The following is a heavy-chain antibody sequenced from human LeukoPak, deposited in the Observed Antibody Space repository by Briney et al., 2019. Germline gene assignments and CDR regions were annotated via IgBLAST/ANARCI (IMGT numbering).Heavy chain of an antibody. V-gene: IGHV1-18*01. Sequence: ASVKVSCKASGYTFSNYAISWVRQAPGQGLEWMGWINDYNGNTNYAQKLQGRVTMTTDTSTSTAYMEVRSLRSDDTAVYYCAREESIGSYQFLHDYWGQGTLVTVSS. CDR3: AREESIGSYQFLHDY. CDR2: INDYNGNT. D-gene: IGHD1-26*01. CDR1: GYTFSNYA. J-gene: IGHJ4*02.